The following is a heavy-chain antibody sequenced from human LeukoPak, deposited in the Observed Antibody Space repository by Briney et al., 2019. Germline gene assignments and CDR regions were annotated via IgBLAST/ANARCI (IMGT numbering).Heavy chain of an antibody. J-gene: IGHJ4*02. CDR3: ARLDYRLRGLFDY. D-gene: IGHD4-11*01. CDR1: GFTFSSYSMN. V-gene: IGHV4-39*01. CDR2: IYYSGST. Sequence: MPGGSLRLSCAASGFTFSSYSMNWVRQPPGKGLEWIGSIYYSGSTYYNPSLKSRVTISVDTSKNQFSLKLSSVTAADTAVYYCARLDYRLRGLFDYWGQGTLVTVSS.